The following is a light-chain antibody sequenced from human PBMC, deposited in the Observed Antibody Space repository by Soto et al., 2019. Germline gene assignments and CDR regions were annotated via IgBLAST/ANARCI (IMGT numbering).Light chain of an antibody. CDR1: QSVNNNY. CDR2: GAS. Sequence: KVLTQSPGTLSLSPGERATLSCRASQSVNNNYLAWYQQKPGQAPRLLIYGASSRATGIPDRFSGSGSGTDFTLTISRLEPEAFAVYYCQQYGSSQYTFGQGTKLEIK. V-gene: IGKV3-20*01. CDR3: QQYGSSQYT. J-gene: IGKJ2*01.